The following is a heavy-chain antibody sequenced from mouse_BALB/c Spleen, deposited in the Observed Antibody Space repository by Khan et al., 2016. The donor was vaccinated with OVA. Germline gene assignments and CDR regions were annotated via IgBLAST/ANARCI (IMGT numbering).Heavy chain of an antibody. CDR2: INTETGEP. J-gene: IGHJ3*01. Sequence: QVQLKQSGPELKKPGETVKISCKASGYTFTDYSMHWVKQAPGKGLEWMGWINTETGEPTYADDFKGRFAFSLETSARTAYLQINHPKNEDTATYFCARRRDYVLAYWGQGTLVTVSA. CDR3: ARRRDYVLAY. D-gene: IGHD2-4*01. V-gene: IGHV9-2-1*01. CDR1: GYTFTDYS.